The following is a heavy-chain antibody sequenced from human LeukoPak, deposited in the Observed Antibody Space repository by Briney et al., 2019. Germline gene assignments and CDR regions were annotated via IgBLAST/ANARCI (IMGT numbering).Heavy chain of an antibody. CDR1: GFTFSSYE. Sequence: PGGSLRLSCAASGFTFSSYEMNWVHQAPGKGLEWVSYISSSGSTIYYADSVKGRFTISRDNAKNSLYLQMNSLRAEDTAVYYCARMYGDYIRGRYFDLWGRGTLVTVSS. CDR2: ISSSGSTI. J-gene: IGHJ2*01. CDR3: ARMYGDYIRGRYFDL. D-gene: IGHD4-17*01. V-gene: IGHV3-48*03.